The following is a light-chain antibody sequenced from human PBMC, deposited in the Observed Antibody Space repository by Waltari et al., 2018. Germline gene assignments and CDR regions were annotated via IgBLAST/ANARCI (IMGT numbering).Light chain of an antibody. CDR1: TSVLYGPNNKNY. CDR3: QQYYSTAPDT. CDR2: WAS. Sequence: DIVMTQSPDSLAVSLGERATINCKSRTSVLYGPNNKNYLAWYQQKPGQPPKLLIYWASTRQSGVPDRFSGSGSGTDFTLTISSLHAEDVAVYYCQQYYSTAPDTFGQGTKLEIK. J-gene: IGKJ2*01. V-gene: IGKV4-1*01.